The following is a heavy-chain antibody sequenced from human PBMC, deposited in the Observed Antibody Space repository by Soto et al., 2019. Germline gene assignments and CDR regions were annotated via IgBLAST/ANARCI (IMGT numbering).Heavy chain of an antibody. CDR1: GFTFSNYA. CDR3: AKDLGGRSSTSYCYNWFDP. CDR2: ISGSGGST. J-gene: IGHJ5*02. D-gene: IGHD2-2*01. V-gene: IGHV3-23*01. Sequence: GGSLRLSCAGSGFTFSNYAMSWVRQAPGKGLEWVSAISGSGGSTYYADSVKGRFTISRDNSKNTLYLQMNSLRAEDTAVYYCAKDLGGRSSTSYCYNWFDPWGQGTLVTVSS.